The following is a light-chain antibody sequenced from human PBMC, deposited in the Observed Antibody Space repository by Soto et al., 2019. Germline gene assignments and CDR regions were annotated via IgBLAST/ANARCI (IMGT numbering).Light chain of an antibody. Sequence: DIQMTQSPSSLSASVGDRVTITCQASQDISNYLNWYQQKQGKAPKLLIYDAANVETGVPSRFSGSGSGTDFTFTISSLQPEDIATSYCQQYDNLPTLTFGGGTKVEIK. CDR3: QQYDNLPTLT. J-gene: IGKJ4*01. CDR2: DAA. CDR1: QDISNY. V-gene: IGKV1-33*01.